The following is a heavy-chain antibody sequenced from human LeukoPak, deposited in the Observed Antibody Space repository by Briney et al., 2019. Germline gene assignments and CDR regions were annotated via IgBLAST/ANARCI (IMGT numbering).Heavy chain of an antibody. Sequence: PGGSLRLSCAASGFTFSNYHMTWVRQAPGKGLEWVSYISSSGATIYYADSVKGRFTISRDNAQNSLYLQMNSLRDEDTAVYYCARCRQDAITYFDYWGQGTLVTVSS. CDR1: GFTFSNYH. J-gene: IGHJ4*02. D-gene: IGHD1-14*01. CDR2: ISSSGATI. V-gene: IGHV3-48*02. CDR3: ARCRQDAITYFDY.